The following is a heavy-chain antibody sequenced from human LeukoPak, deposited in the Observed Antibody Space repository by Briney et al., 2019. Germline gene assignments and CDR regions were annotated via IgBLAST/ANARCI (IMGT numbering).Heavy chain of an antibody. V-gene: IGHV3-7*01. D-gene: IGHD6-19*01. Sequence: GGSLRLSCTTSGIIFKNFWMSWVRQAPGKGLEFVANIKQDGSRQFYVDSVKGRFTISRDNARNSMYLQMNNLRVEDTAVYYCAKGNSGGWPVDAFDIWGQGTMVTVSS. J-gene: IGHJ3*02. CDR2: IKQDGSRQ. CDR1: GIIFKNFW. CDR3: AKGNSGGWPVDAFDI.